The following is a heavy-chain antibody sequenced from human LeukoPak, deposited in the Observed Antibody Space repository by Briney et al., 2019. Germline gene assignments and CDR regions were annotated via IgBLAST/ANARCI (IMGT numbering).Heavy chain of an antibody. CDR3: ARDLGPGMITFGGVMANWFDP. J-gene: IGHJ5*02. D-gene: IGHD3-16*01. V-gene: IGHV4-38-2*02. CDR1: GYSISSGYY. CDR2: IYHSGST. Sequence: PSETLSLTCAVSGYSISSGYYWAWIRQTPGKGMEWIGSIYHSGSTYYNPSLKSRVTISVDTSKNQFSLKLSSVTAADTAVYYCARDLGPGMITFGGVMANWFDPWGQGTLVTVSS.